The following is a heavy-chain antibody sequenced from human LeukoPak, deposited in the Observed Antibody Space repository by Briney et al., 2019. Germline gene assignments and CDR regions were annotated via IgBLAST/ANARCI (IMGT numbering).Heavy chain of an antibody. J-gene: IGHJ4*02. D-gene: IGHD3-10*01. V-gene: IGHV1-2*02. CDR1: GYIFTGYY. CDR2: INPNSGGT. CDR3: ARASTGGYYYGSGSQNFDY. Sequence: GASVKVSCKASGYIFTGYYMHWVRQAPGQGLEWMGWINPNSGGTNYAQKFQGRVTMTRDTSISTAYMELSRLRSDDTAVYYCARASTGGYYYGSGSQNFDYWGQGTLVTVSS.